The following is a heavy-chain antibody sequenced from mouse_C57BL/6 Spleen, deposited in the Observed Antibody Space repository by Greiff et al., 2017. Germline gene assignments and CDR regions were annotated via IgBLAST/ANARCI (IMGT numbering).Heavy chain of an antibody. J-gene: IGHJ1*03. D-gene: IGHD1-1*01. CDR2: INPNYGTT. Sequence: EVKLMESGPELVKPGASVKISCKASGYSFTDYNMNWVKQSNGKSLEWIGVINPNYGTTSYNQKFKGKATLTVDQSSSTAYMQLNSLTSEDSAVYYCARSGTTVVAVYWYFDVWGTGTTVTVSS. CDR3: ARSGTTVVAVYWYFDV. V-gene: IGHV1-39*01. CDR1: GYSFTDYN.